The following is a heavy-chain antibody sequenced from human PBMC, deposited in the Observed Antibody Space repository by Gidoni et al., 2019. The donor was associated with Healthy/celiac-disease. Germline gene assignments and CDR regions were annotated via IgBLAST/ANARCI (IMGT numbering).Heavy chain of an antibody. V-gene: IGHV3-48*02. CDR3: ARSYDSSGYYYPRRVAFDI. CDR1: GFPFRSYT. CDR2: ISSRSSTI. D-gene: IGHD3-22*01. J-gene: IGHJ3*02. Sequence: EVHLVESGGGLVQPGGSLRPSCAASGFPFRSYTMNWVRQAPGKGSEWVSYISSRSSTIYYADSVKGRCTISRDNAKNSLDLQMNSRRDEDTAVYYCARSYDSSGYYYPRRVAFDIWGQGTMVTVSS.